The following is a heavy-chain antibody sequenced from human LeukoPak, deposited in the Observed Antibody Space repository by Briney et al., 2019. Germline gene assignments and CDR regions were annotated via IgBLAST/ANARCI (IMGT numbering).Heavy chain of an antibody. D-gene: IGHD3-22*01. J-gene: IGHJ3*02. CDR1: GFTFSSYA. V-gene: IGHV3-66*02. Sequence: GGSLRLSCAASGFTFSSYAMSWVRQAPGKGLEWVSVIYSGGSTYYADSVKGRFTISRDNSKNTLYLQMNSLRAEDTAVYYCARDLVDYDSSGYYLRHAFDIWGQGTMVTVSS. CDR3: ARDLVDYDSSGYYLRHAFDI. CDR2: IYSGGST.